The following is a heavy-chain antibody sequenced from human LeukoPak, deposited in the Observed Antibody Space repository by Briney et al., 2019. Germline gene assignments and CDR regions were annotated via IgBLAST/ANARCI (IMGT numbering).Heavy chain of an antibody. CDR2: ISVSGGST. CDR3: ATIVGATTGAFDI. CDR1: GFTFSSYA. J-gene: IGHJ3*02. D-gene: IGHD1-26*01. V-gene: IGHV3-23*01. Sequence: PGGSLRLSCAASGFTFSSYAMSWVRQAPGKGLEWGSVISVSGGSTYYADSVKGRFTISRDNSKNTLYLQMNSLRAEDTAVYYCATIVGATTGAFDIWGQGTMVTVSS.